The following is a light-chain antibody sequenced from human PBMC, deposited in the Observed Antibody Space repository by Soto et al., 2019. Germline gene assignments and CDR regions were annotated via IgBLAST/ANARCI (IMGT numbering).Light chain of an antibody. CDR2: DAS. Sequence: EVVLTQSPGTLSLSAGERATLSCRASQSVSSSYLAWYQQKPGQAPRLLIYDASNRATGIPARFSGSGSGTDFTLTISSLEPEDFAVYYCQQRSNWPLTFGGGTKVEIK. CDR1: QSVSSSY. J-gene: IGKJ4*01. V-gene: IGKV3-11*01. CDR3: QQRSNWPLT.